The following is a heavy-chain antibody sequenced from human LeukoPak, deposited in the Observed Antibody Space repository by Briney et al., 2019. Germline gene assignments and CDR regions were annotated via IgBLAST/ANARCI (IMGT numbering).Heavy chain of an antibody. J-gene: IGHJ4*02. CDR2: IYYSGST. CDR1: GGSISSYY. CDR3: ARLDYGGNSGFLLDY. D-gene: IGHD4-23*01. V-gene: IGHV4-59*01. Sequence: PSETLSLTCTVSGGSISSYYWSWIRQPPGKGLEWIGYIYYSGSTNYNPSLKSRVTISVDTSKNQFSLKLSSVTAADTAVYYCARLDYGGNSGFLLDYWGQGTLVTVSS.